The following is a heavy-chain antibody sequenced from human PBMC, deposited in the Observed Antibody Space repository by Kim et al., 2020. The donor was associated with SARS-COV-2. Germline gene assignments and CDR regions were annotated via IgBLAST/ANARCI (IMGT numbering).Heavy chain of an antibody. J-gene: IGHJ6*02. CDR3: ARQAPYYYDSSGYYGDRGYYYGMDV. CDR1: GYSFTSYW. Sequence: GESLKISCKGSGYSFTSYWIGWVRQMPGKGLEWMGIIYPGDSDTRYSPSFQGQVTISADKSISTAYLQWSSLKASDTAMYYCARQAPYYYDSSGYYGDRGYYYGMDVWGQGTTVTVSS. V-gene: IGHV5-51*01. CDR2: IYPGDSDT. D-gene: IGHD3-22*01.